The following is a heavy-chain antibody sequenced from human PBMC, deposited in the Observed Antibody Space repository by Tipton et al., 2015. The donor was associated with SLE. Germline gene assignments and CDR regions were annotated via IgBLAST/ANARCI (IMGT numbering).Heavy chain of an antibody. D-gene: IGHD6-19*01. J-gene: IGHJ4*02. CDR2: INHSGST. CDR1: GGSISSSSYY. Sequence: TLSLTCTVSGGSISSSSYYWGWIRQPPGKGLEWIGEINHSGSTNYNPSLKSRVTISVDTSKNQFSLKLSSVTAADTAVYYCARDQAVAGSYYFDYWGQGTLVTVSS. V-gene: IGHV4-39*07. CDR3: ARDQAVAGSYYFDY.